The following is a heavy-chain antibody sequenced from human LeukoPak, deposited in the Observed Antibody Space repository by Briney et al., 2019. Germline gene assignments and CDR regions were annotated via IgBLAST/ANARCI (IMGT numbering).Heavy chain of an antibody. CDR1: GFTFSSYS. D-gene: IGHD5-18*01. V-gene: IGHV3-21*01. Sequence: GGSLRLSCAASGFTFSSYSMNWVRQAPGKGLEWVSSISSSSSYIYYADSVKGRFTISRDNAKNSLYLQMNSLRAEDTAVYYCAREDTAMVYYFDYWGQGTLVTVSS. CDR2: ISSSSSYI. CDR3: AREDTAMVYYFDY. J-gene: IGHJ4*02.